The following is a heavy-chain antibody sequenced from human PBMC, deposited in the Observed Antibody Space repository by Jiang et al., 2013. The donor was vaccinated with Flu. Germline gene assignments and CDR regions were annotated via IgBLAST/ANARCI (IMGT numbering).Heavy chain of an antibody. CDR3: ASSPENSGFYYIPFDY. CDR1: GYNFSGEA. D-gene: IGHD3-22*01. J-gene: IGHJ4*02. CDR2: ISGGNGNT. Sequence: SGAEVKKPGASVKVSRKVSGYNFSGEALHWVRQAPGQTLEWLGWISGGNGNTKYSQSLQGRVTITRDTSASIGYMELRSLRSEDTALYYCASSPENSGFYYIPFDYWGQGTLVVVSS. V-gene: IGHV1-3*01.